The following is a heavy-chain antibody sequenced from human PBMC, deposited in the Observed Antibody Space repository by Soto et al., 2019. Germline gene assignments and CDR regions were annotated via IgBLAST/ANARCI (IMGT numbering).Heavy chain of an antibody. CDR1: GGSFSGYY. Sequence: SETLSLTCAVYGGSFSGYYWSWIRQPPGKGLEWIGEINHSGSTNYNPSLKSRVTISVDTSKNQFSLKLSSVTAADTAVYYCARDPHTWLGHFDYWGQGTLVTVSS. CDR3: ARDPHTWLGHFDY. V-gene: IGHV4-34*01. J-gene: IGHJ4*02. CDR2: INHSGST. D-gene: IGHD6-19*01.